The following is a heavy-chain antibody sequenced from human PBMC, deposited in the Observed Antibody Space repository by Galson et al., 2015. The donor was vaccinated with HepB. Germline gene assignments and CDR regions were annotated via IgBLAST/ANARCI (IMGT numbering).Heavy chain of an antibody. CDR3: TRLPKQGAGTPFDY. CDR2: IASKAYRGTA. Sequence: SLRLSCATSGFTFGDYAMNWFRRAPGKGLEWVGLIASKAYRGTAEYAASVIGRFIISRDDSKSIAYLQMNSLKTKDTAVYYCTRLPKQGAGTPFDYWGQGTLVTVSS. J-gene: IGHJ4*02. V-gene: IGHV3-49*03. CDR1: GFTFGDYA. D-gene: IGHD6-25*01.